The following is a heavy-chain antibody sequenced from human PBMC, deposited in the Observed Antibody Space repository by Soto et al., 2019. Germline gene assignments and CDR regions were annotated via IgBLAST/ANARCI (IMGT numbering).Heavy chain of an antibody. CDR2: TSNDGKKV. Sequence: QVQLVESGGGVVQPGTSLRVSCEVSGFSLSSYAIHWVRQAPGKGLEWVAGTSNDGKKVSYADSVKGRFTVSRDNAKNTVALQMNSLRSEDTAVYFCAKVGEVFGVVIIAYLDSWGQGSLGTVSA. D-gene: IGHD2-21*01. CDR3: AKVGEVFGVVIIAYLDS. J-gene: IGHJ4*02. CDR1: GFSLSSYA. V-gene: IGHV3-30*18.